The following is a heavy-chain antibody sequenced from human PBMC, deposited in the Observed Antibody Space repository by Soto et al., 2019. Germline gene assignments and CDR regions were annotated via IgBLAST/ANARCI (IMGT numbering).Heavy chain of an antibody. CDR3: ARESEDLTSNFDY. J-gene: IGHJ4*02. CDR1: GFTFTGYI. V-gene: IGHV3-21*06. Sequence: PGGSLRLSCAASGFTFTGYIMNWVRQAPGKGLGWVSSISSTTNYIYYGDSMKGRFTISRDNAKNSLYLEMNSLRAEDTAVYYCARESEDLTSNFDYWGQGTLVTVSS. CDR2: ISSTTNYI.